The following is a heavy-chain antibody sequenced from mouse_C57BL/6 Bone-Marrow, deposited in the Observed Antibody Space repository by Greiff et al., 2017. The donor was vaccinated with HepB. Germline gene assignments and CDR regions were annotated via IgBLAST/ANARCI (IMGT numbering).Heavy chain of an antibody. CDR3: ASGGNPYYAMDY. CDR2: IYPGSGST. J-gene: IGHJ4*01. CDR1: GYTFTSYW. D-gene: IGHD1-1*02. Sequence: QVQLQQSGAELVKPGASVKMSCKASGYTFTSYWITWVKQRPGHGLEWIGDIYPGSGSTNYNEKFKSKATMTVDKSSSTAYMQLSSLTSEDSAVYYCASGGNPYYAMDYWGQGTSVPVSS. V-gene: IGHV1-55*01.